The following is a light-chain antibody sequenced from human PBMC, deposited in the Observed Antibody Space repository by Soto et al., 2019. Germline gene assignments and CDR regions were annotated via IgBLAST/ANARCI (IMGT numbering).Light chain of an antibody. CDR1: QSVGND. V-gene: IGKV3D-15*01. Sequence: EIVLTQSPATLSLSPGERATLSCRASQSVGNDLAWYQQKPGQAPRLLIYDASTRATGIPARFSGSGSGTEFTLTISSLLSEDFAVYSCQQYNNWPLTFGGGTRLEIK. J-gene: IGKJ5*01. CDR3: QQYNNWPLT. CDR2: DAS.